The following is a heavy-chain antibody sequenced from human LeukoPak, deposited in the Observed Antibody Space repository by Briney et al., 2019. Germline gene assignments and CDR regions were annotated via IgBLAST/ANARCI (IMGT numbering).Heavy chain of an antibody. D-gene: IGHD3-10*01. Sequence: SETLSLTCAVSDGSFTGYYWNWIRQPPGKGLEWIGEINHSGSTNYNPSLKSRVTISIDTSKNQFSLKLSSVTAADTAVYYCAREADYYGRGWFDPWGQGTLVTVSS. CDR3: AREADYYGRGWFDP. CDR2: INHSGST. J-gene: IGHJ5*02. V-gene: IGHV4-34*01. CDR1: DGSFTGYY.